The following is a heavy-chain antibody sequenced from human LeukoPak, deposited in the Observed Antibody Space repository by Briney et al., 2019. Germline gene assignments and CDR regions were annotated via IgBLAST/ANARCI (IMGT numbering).Heavy chain of an antibody. J-gene: IGHJ5*02. CDR3: ARVRGGYYGGNSGWFDP. CDR1: GFTFSSYG. D-gene: IGHD4-23*01. Sequence: PGGSLRLSCAASGFTFSSYGMSWIRQPPGKGLEWIGEINHSGSTNYNPSLKSRVTISVDTSKNQFSLKLSSVAAADTAVYYCARVRGGYYGGNSGWFDPWGQGTLVTVSS. V-gene: IGHV4-34*01. CDR2: INHSGST.